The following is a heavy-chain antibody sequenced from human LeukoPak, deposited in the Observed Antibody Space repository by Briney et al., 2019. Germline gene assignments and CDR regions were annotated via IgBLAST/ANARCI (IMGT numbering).Heavy chain of an antibody. CDR2: IKPDGSEK. CDR1: GFTFSSYW. CDR3: ARDLGGARFY. D-gene: IGHD3-16*01. J-gene: IGHJ4*02. Sequence: PGGSLRLSCAASGFTFSSYWMDWVRQASGKGLEWVANIKPDGSEKYYVESVKGRFTISRDNAKNSLYLQMNSRRAEDTAVYYCARDLGGARFYWGQGTLVTVSS. V-gene: IGHV3-7*01.